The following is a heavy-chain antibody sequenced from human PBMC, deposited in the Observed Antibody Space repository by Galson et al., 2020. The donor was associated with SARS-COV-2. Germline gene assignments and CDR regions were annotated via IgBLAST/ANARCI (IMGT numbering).Heavy chain of an antibody. CDR1: GGSISGYY. Sequence: SETLSLTCTLSGGSISGYYWSWIRQPPGKGLEWIGEINHGGNTNYSPSLKSRVTISVDTSKNQYSLKLSSVTAADTAVYYCARGLGEPRQYYYFYMHVWGKGTTVTVSS. J-gene: IGHJ6*03. CDR3: ARGLGEPRQYYYFYMHV. D-gene: IGHD1-26*01. V-gene: IGHV4-34*01. CDR2: INHGGNT.